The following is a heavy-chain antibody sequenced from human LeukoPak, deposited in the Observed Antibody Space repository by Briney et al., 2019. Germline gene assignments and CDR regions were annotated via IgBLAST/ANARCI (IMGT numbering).Heavy chain of an antibody. CDR1: GGSISSGSHY. CDR2: IYTSGST. CDR3: AREWLLMSYFDY. Sequence: PSQTLSLTCTVSGGSISSGSHYWRWIRQPGGKGLEWIGRIYTSGSTNYNPSLKSRLTISVDTSKNQFSLKLSSVTAADTAVYYCAREWLLMSYFDYWGQGTLVTVSS. V-gene: IGHV4-61*02. J-gene: IGHJ4*02. D-gene: IGHD3-22*01.